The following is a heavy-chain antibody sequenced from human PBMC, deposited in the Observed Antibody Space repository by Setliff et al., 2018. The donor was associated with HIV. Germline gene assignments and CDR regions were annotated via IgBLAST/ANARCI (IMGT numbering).Heavy chain of an antibody. J-gene: IGHJ4*02. Sequence: PSETLSLTCTVSGGSISSNSYYWGWIRQPPGKGLEWIGSIYYSGSTYYNPSLKSRVTISVDTSKSQFSLKLSSVTAADTAVYYCTGTNPLAAPPFDFWGQGTLVTVSS. V-gene: IGHV4-39*01. CDR3: TGTNPLAAPPFDF. D-gene: IGHD6-13*01. CDR1: GGSISSNSYY. CDR2: IYYSGST.